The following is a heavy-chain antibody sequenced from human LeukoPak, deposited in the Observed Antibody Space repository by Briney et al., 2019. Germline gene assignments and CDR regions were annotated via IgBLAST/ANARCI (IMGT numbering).Heavy chain of an antibody. J-gene: IGHJ4*02. Sequence: PRGSLRLSCVASGFTFSSYHMNWVRQAPGKGLEWVSYISSSSDLTYYADSVKGRFAISRDSARNSLYLQMNSLGAEDTAVYYCARVWQDYSNTDYWGQGALVTVSS. D-gene: IGHD4-11*01. CDR3: ARVWQDYSNTDY. V-gene: IGHV3-48*01. CDR1: GFTFSSYH. CDR2: ISSSSDLT.